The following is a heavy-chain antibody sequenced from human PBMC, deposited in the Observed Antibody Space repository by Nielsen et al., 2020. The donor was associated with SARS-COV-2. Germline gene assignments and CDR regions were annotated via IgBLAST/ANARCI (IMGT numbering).Heavy chain of an antibody. Sequence: GESLKISYAASGFTFSSYWMSWVRQAPGKGLEWVANIKQDGSEKYYVDSVKGRFTISRDNAKNSLYLQMNSLRAEDTAVYYCASSVSGYSGYDSPINYYYYYMDVWGKGTTVTVSS. CDR2: IKQDGSEK. J-gene: IGHJ6*03. CDR1: GFTFSSYW. D-gene: IGHD5-12*01. CDR3: ASSVSGYSGYDSPINYYYYYMDV. V-gene: IGHV3-7*03.